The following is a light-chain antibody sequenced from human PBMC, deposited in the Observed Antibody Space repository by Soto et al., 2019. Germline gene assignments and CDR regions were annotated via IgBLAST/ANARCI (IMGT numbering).Light chain of an antibody. J-gene: IGKJ2*01. CDR3: QQYNNWPRT. CDR1: QSVSSN. V-gene: IGKV3-15*01. Sequence: EIVMTQSPATLSVSPGERATVSCRASQSVSSNLAWYQQKPGQAPRLLISGASTRATGIPARFSGSGSGTDFPLTIGSLQSEDFAVYYCQQYNNWPRTFGQGPKLEIK. CDR2: GAS.